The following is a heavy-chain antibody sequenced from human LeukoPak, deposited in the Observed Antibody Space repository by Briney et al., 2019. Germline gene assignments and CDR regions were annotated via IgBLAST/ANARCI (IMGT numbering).Heavy chain of an antibody. V-gene: IGHV4-59*01. CDR2: IYYSGST. CDR3: ARSRTPYYFDY. Sequence: PSETLSLTCTVSGGSISSYYWSWIRQPPGKGLEWIGYIYYSGSTNYNPCLKSRVTISVDTSKNQFSLKLSSVTAADTAVYYCARSRTPYYFDYWGQGTLVTVSS. CDR1: GGSISSYY. J-gene: IGHJ4*02.